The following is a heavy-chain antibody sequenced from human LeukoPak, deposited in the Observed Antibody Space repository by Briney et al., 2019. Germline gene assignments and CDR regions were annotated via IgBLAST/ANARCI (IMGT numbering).Heavy chain of an antibody. J-gene: IGHJ4*02. CDR2: INHSGST. V-gene: IGHV4-34*01. CDR3: ATGGLRRYSYGYRFDY. CDR1: GGSFSGYY. Sequence: PSETLSLTCAVYGGSFSGYYWSWIRQPPGKGLEWIGEINHSGSTNYNPSLKSRVTISVDTSKNQFSLKRSSVTAADTAVYYCATGGLRRYSYGYRFDYWGQGTLVTVSS. D-gene: IGHD5-18*01.